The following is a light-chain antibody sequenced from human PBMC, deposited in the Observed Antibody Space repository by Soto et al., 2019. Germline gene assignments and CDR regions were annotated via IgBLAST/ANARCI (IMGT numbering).Light chain of an antibody. Sequence: EIVLTQSPGTLSLSPGERATLSCRASQSVSSSYLAWYQQKPGQAPRLLIYGASSRATGIPDRFSGSVSGTDFTLTISRLEPEDFAVYYCQQDGSSPLTLVGGTKVEIK. V-gene: IGKV3-20*01. J-gene: IGKJ4*01. CDR1: QSVSSSY. CDR3: QQDGSSPLT. CDR2: GAS.